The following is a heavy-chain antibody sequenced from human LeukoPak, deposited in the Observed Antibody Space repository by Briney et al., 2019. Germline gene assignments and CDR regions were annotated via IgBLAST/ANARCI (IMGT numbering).Heavy chain of an antibody. V-gene: IGHV1-18*01. Sequence: GSVKVSCKASGYTFTSYGISWVRQAPGQGLEWMGWISAYNGNTNYAQKLQGRVTMTRNTSISTAYMELSSLRSEDTAVYYCARDNSVGDVAWWFDPWGQGTLVTVSS. CDR1: GYTFTSYG. CDR2: ISAYNGNT. D-gene: IGHD1-26*01. CDR3: ARDNSVGDVAWWFDP. J-gene: IGHJ5*02.